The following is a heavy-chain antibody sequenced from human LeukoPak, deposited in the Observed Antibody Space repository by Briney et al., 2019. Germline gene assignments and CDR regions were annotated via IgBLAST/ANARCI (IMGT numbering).Heavy chain of an antibody. D-gene: IGHD5-12*01. V-gene: IGHV1-2*02. CDR2: IGSNNGDT. Sequence: ASVKISCRTSGYSFTDYYLHWVRQAPGQGLEWMGSIGSNNGDTIYAQTFQGRVIMTRDTSIRTVYMELSSLKSDDTAVYYCARDGGLKVATIISHSFDVWGLGTMVTVS. CDR3: ARDGGLKVATIISHSFDV. CDR1: GYSFTDYY. J-gene: IGHJ3*01.